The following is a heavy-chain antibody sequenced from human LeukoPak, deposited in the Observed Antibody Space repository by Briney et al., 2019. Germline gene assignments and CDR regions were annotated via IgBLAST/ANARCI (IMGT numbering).Heavy chain of an antibody. CDR1: GGSMGSSGYY. D-gene: IGHD4-17*01. J-gene: IGHJ3*02. CDR3: ARRVGNSGDGATDI. V-gene: IGHV4-39*01. CDR2: IYYTGST. Sequence: SETLSLTCAVSGGSMGSSGYYWGWSRQPPGKGLEWIGSIYYTGSTYYNPSLKSRVTISVDTSKKQFSLKLTSVTAADTAVYYGARRVGNSGDGATDIWSQGTMVTVSS.